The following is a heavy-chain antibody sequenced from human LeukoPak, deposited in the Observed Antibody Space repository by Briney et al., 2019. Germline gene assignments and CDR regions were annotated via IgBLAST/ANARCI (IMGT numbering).Heavy chain of an antibody. CDR2: IYHSGST. D-gene: IGHD5-18*01. CDR1: GYSISSGYY. J-gene: IGHJ4*02. CDR3: ARENPVDTAIDY. Sequence: SETLSLTCAVSGYSISSGYYWGWIRQPPGKGLEWIGSIYHSGSTNYNPSLKSRVTISVDTSKNQFSLKLSSVTAADTAVYYCARENPVDTAIDYWGQGTLVTVSS. V-gene: IGHV4-38-2*02.